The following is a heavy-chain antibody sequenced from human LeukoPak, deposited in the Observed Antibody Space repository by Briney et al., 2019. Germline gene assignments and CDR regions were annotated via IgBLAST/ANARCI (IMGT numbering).Heavy chain of an antibody. V-gene: IGHV3-23*01. J-gene: IGHJ4*02. CDR3: SNGRTSSGTLQHDY. D-gene: IGHD6-19*01. CDR2: ISGSDGGT. Sequence: GGSLRLSCAASGFTFSSYAMSWVRQAPGKGLEWVSVISGSDGGTYYADSVKGRFTISRDNSKKTLFLQMNSLRAEDTALYYCSNGRTSSGTLQHDYWGQGTLVTVSS. CDR1: GFTFSSYA.